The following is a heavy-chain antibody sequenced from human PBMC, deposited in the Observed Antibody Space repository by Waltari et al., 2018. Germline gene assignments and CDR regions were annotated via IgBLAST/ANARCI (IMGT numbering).Heavy chain of an antibody. V-gene: IGHV4-4*02. CDR1: GCSISSGNW. CDR3: ARDRGLRGGYDS. CDR2: IYHSGST. J-gene: IGHJ5*02. Sequence: QVQLQESGPGLVKPSGTLSLTCVVYGCSISSGNWWSWVRQPPGKGLGWIGEIYHSGSTNYNPSLKSRLSISLDKSKNQFSLNLSSVTAADTAVYYCARDRGLRGGYDSWGQGTLVTVSS. D-gene: IGHD5-12*01.